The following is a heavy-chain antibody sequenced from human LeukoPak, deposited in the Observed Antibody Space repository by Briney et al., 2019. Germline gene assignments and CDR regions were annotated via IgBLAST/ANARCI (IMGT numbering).Heavy chain of an antibody. J-gene: IGHJ4*02. CDR2: ISGGDEST. D-gene: IGHD2-15*01. CDR3: AKGEGGSCSSSSCSTYFDY. V-gene: IGHV3-23*01. CDR1: GFTFSTCA. Sequence: PGGSLRLSCAASGFTFSTCAMNWVRQAPGKGLEWVSSISGGDESTYNADSVKGRFIISRDNSKNTLYLQMNGLRAEDTAIYYCAKGEGGSCSSSSCSTYFDYWGQGTLATVSS.